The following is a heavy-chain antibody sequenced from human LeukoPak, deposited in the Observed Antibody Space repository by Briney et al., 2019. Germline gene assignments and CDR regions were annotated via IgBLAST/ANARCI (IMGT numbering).Heavy chain of an antibody. CDR1: GFTFSSYA. CDR3: ARASQWLAFDY. Sequence: GRSLRLSCAASGFTFSSYAMHWVRQAPGKGLEWVAVISYDGSNKYYADSVKGRFTISRDSSKNTLFLQMNSLRAEDTAVYYCARASQWLAFDYWGQGTLVTVSS. CDR2: ISYDGSNK. D-gene: IGHD6-19*01. V-gene: IGHV3-30*14. J-gene: IGHJ4*02.